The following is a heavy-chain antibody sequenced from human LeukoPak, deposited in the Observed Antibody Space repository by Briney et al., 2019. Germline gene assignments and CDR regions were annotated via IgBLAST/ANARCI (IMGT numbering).Heavy chain of an antibody. CDR2: INPSGGST. V-gene: IGHV1-46*01. D-gene: IGHD3-22*01. CDR3: ARDRSRPSNYYDSSGYYNVRGMDV. J-gene: IGHJ6*02. CDR1: GYTFTSYY. Sequence: ASVKVSCEASGYTFTSYYMHWVRQAPGQGLEWMGIINPSGGSTSYAQKFQGRVTMTRDTSTSTVYMELSSLRSEDTAVYYCARDRSRPSNYYDSSGYYNVRGMDVWGQGTTVTVSS.